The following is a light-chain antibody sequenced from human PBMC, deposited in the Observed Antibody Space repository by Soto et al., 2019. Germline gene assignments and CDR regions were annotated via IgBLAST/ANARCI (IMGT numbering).Light chain of an antibody. V-gene: IGKV3-20*01. CDR2: GAS. CDR3: QQYGTSSLT. CDR1: QSVSSTY. Sequence: EIVLTQSPVTLSLSPGERATLSCRASQSVSSTYLAWYQQRPGQAPRLLIYGASSRATGIADRFSGSGSGTDFTLTITRLEPEDFAVYFCQQYGTSSLTFGGGTKV. J-gene: IGKJ4*01.